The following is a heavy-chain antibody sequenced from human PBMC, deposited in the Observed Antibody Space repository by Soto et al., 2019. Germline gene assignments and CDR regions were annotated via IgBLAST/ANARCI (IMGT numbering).Heavy chain of an antibody. CDR1: GGSISSYY. CDR2: IYYSGST. CDR3: ARESIYYDSTFPDAFDI. Sequence: PSETLSLTCTVSGGSISSYYWSWIRQPPGKGLEWIGYIYYSGSTNYNPSLKSRVTISVDTSKNQFSLKLSSVTAADTAVYYCARESIYYDSTFPDAFDIWGRGTMVTVSS. J-gene: IGHJ3*02. D-gene: IGHD3-22*01. V-gene: IGHV4-59*01.